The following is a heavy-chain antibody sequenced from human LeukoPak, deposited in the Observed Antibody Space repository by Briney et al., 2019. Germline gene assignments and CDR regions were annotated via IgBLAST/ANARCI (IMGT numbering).Heavy chain of an antibody. Sequence: ASVKVSCKASGYTFTSYGISGVRQAPGQGLEWMGWISADNGNTNYAQKLQGRVTMTTDTSTSTAYMELRSLRSDDTAVYYCAREMATVTSSRSNWFDPWGQGTLVTVSS. CDR3: AREMATVTSSRSNWFDP. CDR2: ISADNGNT. D-gene: IGHD4-17*01. V-gene: IGHV1-18*01. CDR1: GYTFTSYG. J-gene: IGHJ5*02.